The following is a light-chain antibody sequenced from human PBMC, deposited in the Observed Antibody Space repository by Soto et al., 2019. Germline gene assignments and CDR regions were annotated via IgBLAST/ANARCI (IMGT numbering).Light chain of an antibody. Sequence: EVVMTQSPATLSVSPGERATLSCRASQFVSTNLAWYQQKPGQAPRLLIYSASTRATGIPARFSGSGSGTEFTLTISSLQSEDSAVYYCQLFNNWPPLTFGGGTKVELQ. J-gene: IGKJ4*01. V-gene: IGKV3-15*01. CDR3: QLFNNWPPLT. CDR1: QFVSTN. CDR2: SAS.